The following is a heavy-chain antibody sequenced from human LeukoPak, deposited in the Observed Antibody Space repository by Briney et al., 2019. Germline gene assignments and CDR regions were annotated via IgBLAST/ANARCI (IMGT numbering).Heavy chain of an antibody. CDR3: AEDRRSGWSLEDSLYYFDY. D-gene: IGHD6-19*01. V-gene: IGHV3-15*01. CDR2: IKSKTDGGTT. CDR1: GFTFSNAW. J-gene: IGHJ4*02. Sequence: GGSLRLSCAASGFTFSNAWMSWVRQAPGKGLEWVGRIKSKTDGGTTDYAAPVKGRFTISRDDSKNTLYLQMNSLKTEDTAVYYCAEDRRSGWSLEDSLYYFDYWGQGTLVTVSS.